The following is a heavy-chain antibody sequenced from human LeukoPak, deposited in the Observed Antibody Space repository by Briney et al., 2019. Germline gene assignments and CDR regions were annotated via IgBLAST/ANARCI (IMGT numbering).Heavy chain of an antibody. V-gene: IGHV3-48*02. D-gene: IGHD1-1*01. J-gene: IGHJ3*02. CDR2: ISSSSSTI. CDR1: GFTFSSYS. Sequence: GGSLRLSCAASGFTFSSYSMNWVRQAPGKGLKWVSYISSSSSTIYYADSVKGRFTISRDNAKNSLYLQMNSLRDEDTAVYYCARDWATLPQTRRPDAFDIWGQGTMVTVSS. CDR3: ARDWATLPQTRRPDAFDI.